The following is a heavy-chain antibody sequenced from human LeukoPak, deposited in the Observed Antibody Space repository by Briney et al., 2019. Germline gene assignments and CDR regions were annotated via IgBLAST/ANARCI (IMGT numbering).Heavy chain of an antibody. CDR3: ARGPLFPLDY. J-gene: IGHJ4*02. V-gene: IGHV4-59*01. D-gene: IGHD3-10*01. CDR1: GGSISSYY. CDR2: IYYSGST. Sequence: SESLSLTCTVSGGSISSYYWSWIRQPPGKGLEWIGYIYYSGSTNYNPSLKSRVTISVDTSKNQFSLKLSSVTAADTAVYYCARGPLFPLDYWGQGTLVTVSS.